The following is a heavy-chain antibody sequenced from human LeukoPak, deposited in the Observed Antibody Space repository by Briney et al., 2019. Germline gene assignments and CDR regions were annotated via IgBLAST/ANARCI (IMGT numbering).Heavy chain of an antibody. Sequence: SETLSLTCTVSGYSISSGYYWGWIRQPPGKGLEWIGSIYHSGSTYYNPSLKSRVTISVDTSKNQFSLKLSSVTAADTAVYYCGRARGGQFDYWGQGTLVTVSS. CDR3: GRARGGQFDY. V-gene: IGHV4-38-2*02. CDR2: IYHSGST. CDR1: GYSISSGYY. J-gene: IGHJ4*02.